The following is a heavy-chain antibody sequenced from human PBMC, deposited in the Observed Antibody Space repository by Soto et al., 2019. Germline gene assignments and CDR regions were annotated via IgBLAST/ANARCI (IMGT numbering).Heavy chain of an antibody. V-gene: IGHV1-2*04. CDR2: INPNSGGT. J-gene: IGHJ3*02. Sequence: ASVKVSCKASGYTFTVDYMHWVRQAPGQGLEWMGWINPNSGGTNYAQKFQGWVTMTRDTSISTAYMELSRLRSDDTAVYYCAGDGTSQAFDIWGQGTMVTVSS. D-gene: IGHD1-1*01. CDR1: GYTFTVDY. CDR3: AGDGTSQAFDI.